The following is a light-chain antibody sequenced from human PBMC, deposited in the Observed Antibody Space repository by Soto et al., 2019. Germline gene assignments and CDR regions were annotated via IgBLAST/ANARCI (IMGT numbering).Light chain of an antibody. J-gene: IGKJ2*01. Sequence: EIVLTQSPATLSLSPGESATLSCRANQSVSHYLAWYQQKPGQAPRLLIYDTSNRAAGIPARFSVRGSGTDFTLTISSLEPEDFAVYYCQQRSNWPPYTFGQGTKLEIK. CDR3: QQRSNWPPYT. CDR2: DTS. CDR1: QSVSHY. V-gene: IGKV3-11*01.